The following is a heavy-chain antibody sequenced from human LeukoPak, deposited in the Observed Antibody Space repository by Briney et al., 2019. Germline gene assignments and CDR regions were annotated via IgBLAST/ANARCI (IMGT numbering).Heavy chain of an antibody. J-gene: IGHJ4*02. CDR1: GGSISSYY. D-gene: IGHD6-6*01. Sequence: PSETLSLTCTVSGGSISSYYWSWIRQPPGKGLEWIGYIYYSGSTNYNPSLKSRVTISVDTSKNQFSLKLSSVTAADTAVYYCARRPSARPFDYWGQGTLVTVSS. V-gene: IGHV4-59*01. CDR3: ARRPSARPFDY. CDR2: IYYSGST.